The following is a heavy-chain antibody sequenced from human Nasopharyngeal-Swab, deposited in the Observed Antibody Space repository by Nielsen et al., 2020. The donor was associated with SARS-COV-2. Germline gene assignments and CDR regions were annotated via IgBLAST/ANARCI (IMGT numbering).Heavy chain of an antibody. V-gene: IGHV3-15*07. CDR2: IKSKTDGGTT. CDR3: ARRALGYMDV. D-gene: IGHD1-26*01. CDR1: GFTFSNAW. J-gene: IGHJ6*03. Sequence: GESLKLSCAASGFTFSNAWMNWVRQAQGKGLEWVGRIKSKTDGGTTDYAAPVKGRFTISRDDSKNTLYLQMNSLKTEDTAVYYCARRALGYMDVWGKGTTVTVSS.